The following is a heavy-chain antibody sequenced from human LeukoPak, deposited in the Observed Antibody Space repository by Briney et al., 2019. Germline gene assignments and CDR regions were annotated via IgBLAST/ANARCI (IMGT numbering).Heavy chain of an antibody. D-gene: IGHD3-22*01. Sequence: GGSLRLSCAASGFTFSSYAINWVRQAPGKGLEWVSAISNIEVSSITESGDGTYHAASVKGRFTISRDSSKNTVSLQMNSLRAEHTAVYYCARDPPPYYYDSSGYHLGFDYWGQGTLVTVSS. CDR3: ARDPPPYYYDSSGYHLGFDY. J-gene: IGHJ4*02. V-gene: IGHV3-23*01. CDR1: GFTFSSYA. CDR2: ISNIEVSSITESGDGT.